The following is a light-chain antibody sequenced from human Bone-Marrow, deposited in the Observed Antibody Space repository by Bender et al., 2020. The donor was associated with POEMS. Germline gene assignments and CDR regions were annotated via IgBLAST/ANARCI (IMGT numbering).Light chain of an antibody. V-gene: IGLV2-8*01. CDR2: DVS. Sequence: QSALTQPASVSGSPGQSIIISCTGTSSDVGAYNYVSWYQQHPGKAPTLMIYDVSNRPSGVPDRFSGSKSGNTASLTVSGLQPEDETDYYCCSYAAVNNLVFGGGTKLTVL. CDR1: SSDVGAYNY. CDR3: CSYAAVNNLV. J-gene: IGLJ3*02.